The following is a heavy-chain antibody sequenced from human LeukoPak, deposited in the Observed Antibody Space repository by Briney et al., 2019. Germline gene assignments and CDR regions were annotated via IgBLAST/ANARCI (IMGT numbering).Heavy chain of an antibody. CDR2: ISSISSYI. Sequence: PGGSLRLSGAASGFTFSSYSMNWFGQAPGKGLEGVSYISSISSYIDYADSVKGRFTISRENAKNSLYLQMNSLRAEDTAVYYCARAGRAYSSSWYWFDPWGQGTLVTVSS. V-gene: IGHV3-21*05. J-gene: IGHJ5*02. CDR3: ARAGRAYSSSWYWFDP. D-gene: IGHD6-13*01. CDR1: GFTFSSYS.